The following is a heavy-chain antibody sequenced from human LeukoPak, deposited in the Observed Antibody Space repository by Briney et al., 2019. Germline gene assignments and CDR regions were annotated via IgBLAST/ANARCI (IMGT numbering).Heavy chain of an antibody. CDR3: ARGYSSSSCDY. CDR2: IIPIFGTA. J-gene: IGHJ4*02. Sequence: SVKVSCKASGGTLSSYAISWVRQAPGQGLEWMGGIIPIFGTANYARKFQGRVTITTDESTSTAYMELGSLRSEDTAVYYCARGYSSSSCDYWGQGTLVTVSS. V-gene: IGHV1-69*05. CDR1: GGTLSSYA. D-gene: IGHD6-13*01.